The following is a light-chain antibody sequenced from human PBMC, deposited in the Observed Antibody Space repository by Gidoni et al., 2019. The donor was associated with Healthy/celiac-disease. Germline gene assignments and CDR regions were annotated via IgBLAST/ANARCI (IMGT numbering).Light chain of an antibody. J-gene: IGKJ3*01. Sequence: EIVLTQSPATLSLSPGERATLPCRASQSVSSYVAWYQQKPGQAPRLLIYDASNRATGSPARFSGSGSGTDFTLTISSLEPEDFAVYYCQQRSNWPPTFGPGTKVDIK. CDR3: QQRSNWPPT. V-gene: IGKV3-11*01. CDR1: QSVSSY. CDR2: DAS.